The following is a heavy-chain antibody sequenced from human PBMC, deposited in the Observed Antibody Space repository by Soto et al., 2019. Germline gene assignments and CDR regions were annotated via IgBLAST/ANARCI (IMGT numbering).Heavy chain of an antibody. V-gene: IGHV4-39*07. CDR1: GGSMNSSRYY. Sequence: PSGSLSLTCTVSGGSMNSSRYYGCWIRQPPGKGLEWIGNIYYSGSTYYNPSLKSRVTISVDTSKNQLSLKLSSVTAADTAVYYCARFIVVVPADNPTARIGWFDPWGQGTLVTVSS. J-gene: IGHJ5*02. D-gene: IGHD2-2*01. CDR3: ARFIVVVPADNPTARIGWFDP. CDR2: IYYSGST.